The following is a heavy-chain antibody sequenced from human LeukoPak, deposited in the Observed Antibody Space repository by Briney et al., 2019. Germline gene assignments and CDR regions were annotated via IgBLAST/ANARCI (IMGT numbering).Heavy chain of an antibody. V-gene: IGHV3-7*01. D-gene: IGHD5-18*01. Sequence: GGSLRLSCAASGFSLSGYWMTWVRQAPGKGLEWVARLHADGVEQNYVDSVTGRFTMSRDNAKNSLDLQMNSLRVEDTAVYYCARGGYSFDYLGQGTLVVVST. J-gene: IGHJ4*02. CDR1: GFSLSGYW. CDR2: LHADGVEQ. CDR3: ARGGYSFDY.